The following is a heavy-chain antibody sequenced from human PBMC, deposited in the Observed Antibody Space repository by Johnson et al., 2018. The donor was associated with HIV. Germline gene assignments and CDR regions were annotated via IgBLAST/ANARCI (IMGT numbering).Heavy chain of an antibody. CDR1: GFIVSSNH. D-gene: IGHD4-23*01. J-gene: IGHJ3*02. CDR2: IYSGGST. Sequence: VQLVESGGGVIQPGGSLRLSCAASGFIVSSNHMSWVRQAPGKGLEWVSVIYSGGSTYYADSVKGRFTISRDNSKNTLYLQMNRLRAEDPAVYYCVRDWGADYGGSLIWGQGTVVIVSS. V-gene: IGHV3-53*01. CDR3: VRDWGADYGGSLI.